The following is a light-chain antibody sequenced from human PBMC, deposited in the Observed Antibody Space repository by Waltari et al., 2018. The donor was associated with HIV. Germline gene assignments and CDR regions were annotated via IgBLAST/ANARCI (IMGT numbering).Light chain of an antibody. Sequence: DIVMTQSPDFLAVSLGGRATLNRKSSQRVLFGSNSKNYLAWYQQKPGQPPKLLIYWAYTRESGVPDRFRGGGSGTDFTLTISSLQAEDVAVYYCQQYYTTSWTFGQGTKVEIK. CDR3: QQYYTTSWT. J-gene: IGKJ1*01. V-gene: IGKV4-1*01. CDR1: QRVLFGSNSKNY. CDR2: WAY.